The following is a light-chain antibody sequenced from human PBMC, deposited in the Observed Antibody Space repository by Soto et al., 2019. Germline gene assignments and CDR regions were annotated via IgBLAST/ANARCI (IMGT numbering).Light chain of an antibody. CDR3: QQTYSTPHT. CDR1: QTITTY. J-gene: IGKJ2*01. CDR2: AAI. V-gene: IGKV1-39*01. Sequence: DIQMTQSPSSLSASVGDRVTITCRASQTITTYLNWYQHKPGKARKLLIYAAISLQSGVPSRLSGSGSGTDFTLTISSLQPEDFATYYCQQTYSTPHTFGQGTKVEIK.